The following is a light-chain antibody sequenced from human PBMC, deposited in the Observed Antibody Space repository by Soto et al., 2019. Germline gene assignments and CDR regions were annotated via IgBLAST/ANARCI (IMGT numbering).Light chain of an antibody. J-gene: IGLJ3*02. CDR2: EVS. CDR1: NSDVGNYNH. CDR3: CSFARTSTWV. V-gene: IGLV2-23*02. Sequence: QSALTQPASVSGSPGQSITLSCTGTNSDVGNYNHVSWYQQPPGKAPKLIIYEVSERPSGVSDRFSGSKSGNTASLTISGLQAEDEADYYCCSFARTSTWVFGGGTKVTVL.